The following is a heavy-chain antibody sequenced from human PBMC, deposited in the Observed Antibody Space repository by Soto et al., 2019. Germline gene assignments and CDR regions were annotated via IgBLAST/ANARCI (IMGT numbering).Heavy chain of an antibody. J-gene: IGHJ3*02. Sequence: GASVKVSCKASGGTFSSYTISWVRQAPGQGLEWMGRIIPILGIANYAQKFQGRVTITADKSTSTAYMELSSLRSEDTAVYYCANLYGDYEGVHAFDIWGQGTMVTV. CDR2: IIPILGIA. CDR1: GGTFSSYT. D-gene: IGHD4-17*01. CDR3: ANLYGDYEGVHAFDI. V-gene: IGHV1-69*02.